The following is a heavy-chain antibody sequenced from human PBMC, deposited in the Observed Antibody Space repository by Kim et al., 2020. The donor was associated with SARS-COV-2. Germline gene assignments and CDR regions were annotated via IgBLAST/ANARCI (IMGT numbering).Heavy chain of an antibody. CDR1: GFSLSTSGMC. V-gene: IGHV2-70*01. D-gene: IGHD5-18*01. Sequence: SGPTLVNPTPTLTLTCTFSGFSLSTSGMCVSWIRQPPGKALEWLALIDWDDDKYYSTSLKTRLTISKDTSKNQVVLTMTNMDPVDTATYYCARIPRYSYGVRWDYYYYYGMDVWGQGTTVTVSS. CDR2: IDWDDDK. CDR3: ARIPRYSYGVRWDYYYYYGMDV. J-gene: IGHJ6*02.